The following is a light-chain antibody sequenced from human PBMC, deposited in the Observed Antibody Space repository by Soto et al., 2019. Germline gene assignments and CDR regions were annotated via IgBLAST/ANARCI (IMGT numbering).Light chain of an antibody. CDR2: GAS. CDR1: QSVSSYY. J-gene: IGKJ5*01. V-gene: IGKV3D-20*02. Sequence: EIMMTESPVTRSVSPWGRATVWCRASQSVSSYYLAWYQQKPGQAPRLLIYGASSRATGIPDRFSGSGSGTDFTLTISSLEPEDSALYYCQQRSNWPITFGQGTRLEIK. CDR3: QQRSNWPIT.